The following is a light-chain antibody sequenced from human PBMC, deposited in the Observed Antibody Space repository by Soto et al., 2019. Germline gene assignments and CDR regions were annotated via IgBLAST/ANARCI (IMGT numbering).Light chain of an antibody. CDR1: QGISTW. CDR3: QQANSFPIT. CDR2: GAS. Sequence: EIQMTQSPSSVSASVGDIVTITCRASQGISTWLAWYQQKAGKAPNLLIYGASNLHSGVPSRFSGSGSGTNFTLTISSLQPEDFATYYCQQANSFPITFGQGTRLEIK. V-gene: IGKV1-12*01. J-gene: IGKJ5*01.